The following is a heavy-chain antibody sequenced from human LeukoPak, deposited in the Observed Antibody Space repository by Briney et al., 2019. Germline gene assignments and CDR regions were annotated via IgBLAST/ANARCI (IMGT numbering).Heavy chain of an antibody. CDR3: ARDTARGFFDY. CDR1: GYTFTGYY. D-gene: IGHD3-10*01. Sequence: GASVKASCKASGYTFTGYYMHWVRQAPGQGLEWMGWINPNSGGTNYAQKFQGRVTMNRDTSISTAYMELSRLRSDDTAVYYCARDTARGFFDYWGQGTLVTVSS. J-gene: IGHJ4*02. V-gene: IGHV1-2*02. CDR2: INPNSGGT.